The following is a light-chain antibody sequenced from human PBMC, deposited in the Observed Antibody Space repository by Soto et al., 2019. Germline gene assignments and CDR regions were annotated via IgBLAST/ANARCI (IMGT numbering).Light chain of an antibody. CDR1: SSNIGAGYN. J-gene: IGLJ3*02. CDR2: GNS. Sequence: QPLLTQPPSVSGAPGQRVTISCTGSSSNIGAGYNVHWYQQLPGTAPKLLIYGNSNRPSGVPDRFSGSKSGTSASLAITGLQAEDEADYYCQSYDSSLSGWVFGGGTKLTVL. V-gene: IGLV1-40*01. CDR3: QSYDSSLSGWV.